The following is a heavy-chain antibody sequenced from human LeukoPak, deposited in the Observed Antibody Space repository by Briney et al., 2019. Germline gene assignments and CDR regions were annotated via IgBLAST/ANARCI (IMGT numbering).Heavy chain of an antibody. CDR3: ARGRRSGYSYGFYFDY. V-gene: IGHV3-66*01. CDR1: GFTFSSYE. J-gene: IGHJ4*02. CDR2: IYNADTT. D-gene: IGHD5-18*01. Sequence: GGSLRLSCAASGFTFSSYEMNWVRQAPGKGLEWVSVIYNADTTFYADSVKGRFSISRDNSKNTLYLQMYSLRAEDTAVYFCARGRRSGYSYGFYFDYWGQGTLVTVSS.